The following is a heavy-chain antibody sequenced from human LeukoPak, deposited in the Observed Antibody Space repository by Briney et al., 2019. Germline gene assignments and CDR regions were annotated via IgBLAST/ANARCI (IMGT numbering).Heavy chain of an antibody. CDR3: AKEPSYCSSTSCYPYNWFDP. CDR1: GFTFSSYA. Sequence: GGSLRLSCAASGFTFSSYAMSWVRQAPGKGLEWVSAISGSGGSTYYADSVKGRFTISRDNSKNTLYLQMNSLRAEDTAVYYCAKEPSYCSSTSCYPYNWFDPWGQGTLVTVSS. J-gene: IGHJ5*02. V-gene: IGHV3-23*01. CDR2: ISGSGGST. D-gene: IGHD2-2*01.